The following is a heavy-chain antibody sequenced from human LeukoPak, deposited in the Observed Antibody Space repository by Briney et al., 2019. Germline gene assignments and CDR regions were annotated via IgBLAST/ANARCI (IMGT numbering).Heavy chain of an antibody. CDR3: ARVQRVKFPLKYYFDY. V-gene: IGHV1-24*01. CDR1: GYTLTELS. CDR2: FDPEDGET. J-gene: IGHJ4*02. Sequence: EASVKVSCKVSGYTLTELSMHWVRQAPGKGLEWMGGFDPEDGETIYAQKFQGRVTMTRSTSLSTAYMELSSPRSEDTAVYYCARVQRVKFPLKYYFDYWGQGTLVTVSS. D-gene: IGHD3-10*01.